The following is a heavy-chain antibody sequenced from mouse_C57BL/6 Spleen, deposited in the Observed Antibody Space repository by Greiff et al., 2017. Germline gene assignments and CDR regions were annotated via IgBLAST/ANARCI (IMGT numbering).Heavy chain of an antibody. J-gene: IGHJ4*01. CDR1: GFTFSDYG. D-gene: IGHD1-1*01. Sequence: VQGVESGGGLVKPGGSLKLSCAASGFTFSDYGMHWVRQAPEKGLEWVAYISSGSSTIYYADTVKGRFTISRDNAKNTLFLQMTSLRSEDTAMYYCARLPGSRLYYAMDYWGQGTSVTVSS. V-gene: IGHV5-17*01. CDR3: ARLPGSRLYYAMDY. CDR2: ISSGSSTI.